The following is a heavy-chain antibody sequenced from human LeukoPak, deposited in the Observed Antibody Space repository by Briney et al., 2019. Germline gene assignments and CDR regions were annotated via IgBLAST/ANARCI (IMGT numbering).Heavy chain of an antibody. CDR1: GGSISSSSYY. J-gene: IGHJ5*02. CDR3: ANRPPPLT. D-gene: IGHD1-14*01. V-gene: IGHV4-39*01. CDR2: IYYSGST. Sequence: SETLSLTCTVSGGSISSSSYYWGWIRQPPGKGLEWIGSIYYSGSTYYNPSLKSRVTISVDTSKNQFSLKLSSVTAADTAVYYCANRPPPLTWGQGTLVTVSS.